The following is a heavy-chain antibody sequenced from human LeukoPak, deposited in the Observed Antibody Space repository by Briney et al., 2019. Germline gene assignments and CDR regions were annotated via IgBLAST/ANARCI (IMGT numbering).Heavy chain of an antibody. D-gene: IGHD3-9*01. V-gene: IGHV1-2*04. CDR1: GYTFTGYY. CDR3: AREAELRYFDWLPGDAFDI. CDR2: INPNSGGT. Sequence: GASVSVSCMASGYTFTGYYMHWVRQAPGQGLEWMGWINPNSGGTNYAQKFQGWVTMTRDTSISTAYMELSRLRSDDTAVYYCAREAELRYFDWLPGDAFDIWGQGTMVTVSS. J-gene: IGHJ3*02.